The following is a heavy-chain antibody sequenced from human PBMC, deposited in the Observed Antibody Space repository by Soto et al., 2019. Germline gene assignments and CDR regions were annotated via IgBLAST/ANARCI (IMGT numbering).Heavy chain of an antibody. Sequence: QVQLVQSGAEVKKPGSSVKVSCKASGGTFSSYAISWVRQAPGQGLEWMGGIIPIFGTANYEQKFQGRVTITADESTSTAYMELNSLRSEDTAVYYCARARIAAAGSNWFDPWGQGTLVTVSS. CDR1: GGTFSSYA. V-gene: IGHV1-69*01. J-gene: IGHJ5*02. CDR3: ARARIAAAGSNWFDP. D-gene: IGHD6-13*01. CDR2: IIPIFGTA.